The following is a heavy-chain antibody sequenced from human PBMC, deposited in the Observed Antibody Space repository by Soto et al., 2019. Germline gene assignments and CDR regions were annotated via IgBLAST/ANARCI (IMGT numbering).Heavy chain of an antibody. V-gene: IGHV4-4*07. J-gene: IGHJ5*02. CDR2: IYTSGST. CDR3: ARDDQQPVTHWFDP. D-gene: IGHD6-13*01. CDR1: VGSISSYY. Sequence: PSETLSLTCTVSVGSISSYYWSWIRQPAGKGLEWIGRIYTSGSTNYNPSLKSRVTMSVDTSKNQFSLKLSSVTAADTAVYYCARDDQQPVTHWFDPWGQGTLVTVSS.